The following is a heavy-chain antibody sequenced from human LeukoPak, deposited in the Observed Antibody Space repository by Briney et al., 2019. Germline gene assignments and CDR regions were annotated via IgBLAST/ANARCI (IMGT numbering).Heavy chain of an antibody. V-gene: IGHV1-69*13. J-gene: IGHJ6*01. CDR1: GGTFSSYA. CDR2: IIPIFVTA. Sequence: ASVKVSCKASGGTFSSYAISWLHQAPGQGLKWMGGIIPIFVTANYAQKFQGRVTITADESTSTAYMELSSLRSEDTAVYYCARCRSGYPLRPPYYYYGMDAWGQGTTVTVSS. CDR3: ARCRSGYPLRPPYYYYGMDA. D-gene: IGHD3-3*01.